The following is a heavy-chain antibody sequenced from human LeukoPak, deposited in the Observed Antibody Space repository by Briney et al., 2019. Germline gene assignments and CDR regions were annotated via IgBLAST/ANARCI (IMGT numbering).Heavy chain of an antibody. CDR1: GYTFTSYG. J-gene: IGHJ4*02. D-gene: IGHD2-2*01. V-gene: IGHV1-18*01. CDR3: ARDCSRSSTSCYFVNFDY. Sequence: ASVKVSCKASGYTFTSYGISWVRQAPGQGLEWMGWISAYNGNTNYAQKLQGRVTMTTDTSPSTAYMELRSLRSDDTAVYYCARDCSRSSTSCYFVNFDYWGQGTLVTVSS. CDR2: ISAYNGNT.